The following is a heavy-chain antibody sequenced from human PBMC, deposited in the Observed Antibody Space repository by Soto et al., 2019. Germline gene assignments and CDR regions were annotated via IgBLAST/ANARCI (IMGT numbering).Heavy chain of an antibody. J-gene: IGHJ1*01. Sequence: ASVKVSCKVSGYTLTELSMHWVRQAPGKGLEWMGGFDPEDGETIYAQKFQGRVTMTEDTSTDTAYMELSSLRSEDTAVYYCATPTYCSGGSCYPTGYFQHWGQGTLVTVSS. CDR2: FDPEDGET. V-gene: IGHV1-24*01. D-gene: IGHD2-15*01. CDR1: GYTLTELS. CDR3: ATPTYCSGGSCYPTGYFQH.